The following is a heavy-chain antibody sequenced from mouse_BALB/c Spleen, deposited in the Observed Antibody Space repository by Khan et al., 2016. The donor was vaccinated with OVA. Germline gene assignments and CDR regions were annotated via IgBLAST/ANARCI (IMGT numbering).Heavy chain of an antibody. CDR3: ARAAYDGYYYY. Sequence: QVQLQQSGPELVRPGVSVKISCKGSGYTLTDYAMYWVKQCHAKSLEWIGLISTYSGNTNYNQKFKGKATMSVDKSSSIAYMELVRLLSEDSAIYYCARAAYDGYYYYWGQGTTLTVSS. V-gene: IGHV1S137*01. CDR2: ISTYSGNT. CDR1: GYTLTDYA. D-gene: IGHD2-3*01. J-gene: IGHJ2*01.